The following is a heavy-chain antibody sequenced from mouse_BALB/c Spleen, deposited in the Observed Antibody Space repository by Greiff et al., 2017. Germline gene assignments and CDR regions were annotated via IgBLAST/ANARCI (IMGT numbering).Heavy chain of an antibody. Sequence: EVQLVESGGGLVQPGGSLKLSCAASGFTFSSYTMSWVRQTPEKRLEWVAYISNGGGSTYYPDTVKGRFTISRDNAKNTLYLQMSSLKSEDTAMYYCARAYYYGSSDWYFDVWGAGTTVTVSS. V-gene: IGHV5-12-2*01. CDR3: ARAYYYGSSDWYFDV. D-gene: IGHD1-1*01. J-gene: IGHJ1*01. CDR2: ISNGGGST. CDR1: GFTFSSYT.